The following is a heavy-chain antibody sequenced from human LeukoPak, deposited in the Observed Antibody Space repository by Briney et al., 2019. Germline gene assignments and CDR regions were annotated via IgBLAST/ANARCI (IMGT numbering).Heavy chain of an antibody. CDR1: GFTFSSYD. V-gene: IGHV3-23*01. CDR2: VRGSGSDT. CDR3: AKVWGSAGYVFDI. D-gene: IGHD7-27*01. Sequence: GESLRLSCAVSGFTFSSYDMSWVRQAPGKGLEWVSVVRGSGSDTNYADSVKGRFTISRDNSKNTPYLQMNSLRAEDTAIYYCAKVWGSAGYVFDIWGQGTMVTVSS. J-gene: IGHJ3*02.